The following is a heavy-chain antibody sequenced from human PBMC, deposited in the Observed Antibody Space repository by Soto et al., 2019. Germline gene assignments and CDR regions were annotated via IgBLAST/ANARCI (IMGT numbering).Heavy chain of an antibody. D-gene: IGHD6-13*01. CDR3: ASYSSPFDY. V-gene: IGHV3-23*01. CDR1: EFSFSSYA. CDR2: ISATGTTT. J-gene: IGHJ4*02. Sequence: LRLSCAASEFSFSSYALNWVRQAPGKGLEWVSAISATGTTTYYADSVKGRFTISRDNSKRTLFLQMDSLSPEDTAVYYCASYSSPFDYWGQGTLVTVSS.